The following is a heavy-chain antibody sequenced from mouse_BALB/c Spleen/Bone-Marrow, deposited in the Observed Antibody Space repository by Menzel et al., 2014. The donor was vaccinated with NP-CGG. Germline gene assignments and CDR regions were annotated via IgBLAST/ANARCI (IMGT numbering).Heavy chain of an antibody. CDR3: ARKGNYGWFAY. Sequence: VQLQQSGPELVRPGASVKISRKASGYSFTAYYIHWVKQSHVKSLEWIGRINPYNGATSYNQNFKDKASLTVDKSSSTAYMELHSLTSEDSAVYYCARKGNYGWFAYWGQATLVTVSA. D-gene: IGHD2-1*01. CDR1: GYSFTAYY. J-gene: IGHJ3*01. CDR2: INPYNGAT. V-gene: IGHV1-31*01.